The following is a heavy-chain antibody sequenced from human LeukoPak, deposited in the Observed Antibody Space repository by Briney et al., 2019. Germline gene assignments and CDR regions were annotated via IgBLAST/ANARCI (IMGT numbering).Heavy chain of an antibody. D-gene: IGHD2-2*01. Sequence: GGSLRLSCAASGFTFSSYSMNWVRQAPGKGLEWVSSISSSSSYIYYADSVKGRFTISRDNAKNSLYLQMNSLRAEDTAVYYCAGWDIVVVPAARAQFGWFDHWGQGTLVTVSS. J-gene: IGHJ5*02. V-gene: IGHV3-21*01. CDR2: ISSSSSYI. CDR3: AGWDIVVVPAARAQFGWFDH. CDR1: GFTFSSYS.